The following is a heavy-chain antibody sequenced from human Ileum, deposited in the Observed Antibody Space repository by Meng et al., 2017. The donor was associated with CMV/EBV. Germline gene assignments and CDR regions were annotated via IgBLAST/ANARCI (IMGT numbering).Heavy chain of an antibody. CDR1: GFTFGDSY. CDR2: ISSSGSTI. V-gene: IGHV3-11*04. Sequence: SCAHAGFTFGDSYMSWIRQAPGKGLEWVSSISSSGSTIYYADSVKGRFTISRDNAKNSLYLQMNSLRAEDTAVYYCARAGHAGWFDPWGQGTLVTVSS. J-gene: IGHJ5*02. CDR3: ARAGHAGWFDP.